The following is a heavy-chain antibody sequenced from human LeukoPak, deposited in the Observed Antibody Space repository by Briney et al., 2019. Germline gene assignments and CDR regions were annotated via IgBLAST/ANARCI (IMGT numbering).Heavy chain of an antibody. V-gene: IGHV4-4*09. J-gene: IGHJ4*02. CDR3: ARFFSGSFLGYDY. D-gene: IGHD1-26*01. Sequence: SETLSLTCTVSGGSIRSYYWNWIRQPPGKGLEWIGYIYNSASTSYNPSLKSRVTISVDTSKNQFSLKLSSVTAADTAVYYCARFFSGSFLGYDYWGQGTLVTVSS. CDR1: GGSIRSYY. CDR2: IYNSAST.